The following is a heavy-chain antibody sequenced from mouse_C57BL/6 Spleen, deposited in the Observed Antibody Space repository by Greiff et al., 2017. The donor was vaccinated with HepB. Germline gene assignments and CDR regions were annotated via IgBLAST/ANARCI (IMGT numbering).Heavy chain of an antibody. CDR3: ARRDSNYNAMDY. CDR2: IDPSDSYT. V-gene: IGHV1-59*01. Sequence: QVQLQQPGAELVRPGTSVKLSCKASGYTFTSYWMHWVKQRPGQGLEWIGVIDPSDSYTNYNQKFKGKATLTVDTSSSTAYMQLSSLTSEDSAVYYCARRDSNYNAMDYWGQGTSVTVSS. CDR1: GYTFTSYW. J-gene: IGHJ4*01. D-gene: IGHD2-5*01.